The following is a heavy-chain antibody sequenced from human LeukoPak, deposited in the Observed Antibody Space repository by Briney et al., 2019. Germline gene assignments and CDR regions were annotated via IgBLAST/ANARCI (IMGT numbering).Heavy chain of an antibody. Sequence: GFAVKVSCKASGGTFRRYAISWVRQAPGQGLEWMGGIIPTYCTEHYAHKFQGRVPITGDKSTNTAYLEVKILSCGDTGVYYCARMYGSGTYYFDYWGQGTLVTVSS. CDR1: GGTFRRYA. V-gene: IGHV1-69*06. CDR2: IIPTYCTE. J-gene: IGHJ4*02. CDR3: ARMYGSGTYYFDY. D-gene: IGHD3-10*01.